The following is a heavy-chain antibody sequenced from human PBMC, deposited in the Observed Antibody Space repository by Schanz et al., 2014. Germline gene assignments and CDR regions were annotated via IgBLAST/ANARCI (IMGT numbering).Heavy chain of an antibody. Sequence: QVQLQQWGAGLLKPSETLSLTCAVYGGSFSGYYWSWIRQPPGKGLEWIGEINHSGSTNYNPSLKSRVTISVDTSKNQFSLKMTSLTAADTAVYFCARVGGGILTSWYSLDSWGQGTLVTVSS. CDR2: INHSGST. J-gene: IGHJ4*02. CDR3: ARVGGGILTSWYSLDS. D-gene: IGHD2-8*02. V-gene: IGHV4-34*01. CDR1: GGSFSGYY.